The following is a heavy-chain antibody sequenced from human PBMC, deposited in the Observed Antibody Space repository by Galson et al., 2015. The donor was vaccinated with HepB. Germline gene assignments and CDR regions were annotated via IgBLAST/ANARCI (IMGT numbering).Heavy chain of an antibody. CDR3: SRTLPGIDLDY. J-gene: IGHJ4*02. Sequence: SLRLSCAASGFTFSDYYMEWVRQAPGKGLEWVGRIRHKARRYTTDYVASVEGRFTISRDDSTNSLYLQMDSLKTEDTAVYYCSRTLPGIDLDYWGQGTLVTVSS. CDR2: IRHKARRYTT. V-gene: IGHV3-72*01. CDR1: GFTFSDYY. D-gene: IGHD3-3*02.